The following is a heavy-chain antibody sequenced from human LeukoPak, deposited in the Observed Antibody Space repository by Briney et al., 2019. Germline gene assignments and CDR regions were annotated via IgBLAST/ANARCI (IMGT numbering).Heavy chain of an antibody. CDR3: ARVQNKQILTGYY. J-gene: IGHJ4*02. V-gene: IGHV1-2*06. CDR2: INPNSGGT. D-gene: IGHD3-9*01. CDR1: GYTFTGYY. Sequence: GASVKVSCKASGYTFTGYYMHWVRQAPGRGLEWMGRINPNSGGTNYAQKFQGRVTMTRDTSISTAYMELSRLRSDDTAVYYCARVQNKQILTGYYWGQGTLVTVSS.